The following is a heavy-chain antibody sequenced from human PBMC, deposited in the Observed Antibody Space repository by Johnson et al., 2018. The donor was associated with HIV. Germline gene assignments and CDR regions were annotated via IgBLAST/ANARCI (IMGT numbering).Heavy chain of an antibody. CDR2: ISNDGSNK. Sequence: QVQLVESGGGMVQPGRSLRLSCAASGFTFSSYAMHWVRQAPGKGLEWVAVISNDGSNKYYIDPVKGRFTISRDNSKNTLYLQVNSLRAEDTAVYYCAKTPGDNWYYSEGTDAFDIWGQGTMVIVSS. CDR3: AKTPGDNWYYSEGTDAFDI. V-gene: IGHV3-30*18. J-gene: IGHJ3*02. CDR1: GFTFSSYA. D-gene: IGHD1-20*01.